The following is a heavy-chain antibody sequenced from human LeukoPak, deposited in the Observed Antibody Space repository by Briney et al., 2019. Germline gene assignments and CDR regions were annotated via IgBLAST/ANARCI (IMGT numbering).Heavy chain of an antibody. D-gene: IGHD3-22*01. CDR2: ISAYNGNT. CDR1: GYTFTSYG. Sequence: GASVKVSCKASGYTFTSYGISWVRQALGQGLEWMGWISAYNGNTNYAQKLQGRVHMTTDTSTSTAYMELRSLRSDATAVYYCARSAAYYDSSGYYSGYYYYYYMEVWGKGTTVTVSS. V-gene: IGHV1-18*01. CDR3: ARSAAYYDSSGYYSGYYYYYYMEV. J-gene: IGHJ6*03.